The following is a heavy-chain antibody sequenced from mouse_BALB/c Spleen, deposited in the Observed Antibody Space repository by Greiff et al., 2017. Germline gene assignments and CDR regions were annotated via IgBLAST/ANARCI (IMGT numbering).Heavy chain of an antibody. CDR2: ISDGGSYT. D-gene: IGHD1-1*01. Sequence: EVKVVESGGGLVKPGGSLKLSCAASGFTFSDYYMYWVRQTPEKRLEWVATISDGGSYTYYPDSVKGRFTISRDNAKNNLYLQMSSLKSEDTAMYYCARDYYGSRAMDYWGQGTSVTVSA. CDR1: GFTFSDYY. CDR3: ARDYYGSRAMDY. J-gene: IGHJ4*01. V-gene: IGHV5-4*02.